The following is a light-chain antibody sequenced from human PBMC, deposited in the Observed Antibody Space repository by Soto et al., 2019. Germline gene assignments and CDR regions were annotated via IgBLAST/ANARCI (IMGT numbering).Light chain of an antibody. CDR3: QQLRMYPST. Sequence: IHLTQSPASLSASGGDTVPSACPASQDIAIYLAWYQQKPGEAPKLLIYAASTLYGGVPSRFSGSGSGTDFALTITSLQAEDFATYYCQQLRMYPSTFGGGTKVDI. CDR1: QDIAIY. V-gene: IGKV1-9*01. CDR2: AAS. J-gene: IGKJ4*01.